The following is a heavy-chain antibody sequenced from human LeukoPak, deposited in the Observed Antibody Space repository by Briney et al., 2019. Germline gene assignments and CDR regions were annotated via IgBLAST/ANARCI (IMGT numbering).Heavy chain of an antibody. J-gene: IGHJ4*02. Sequence: PGKSLRLSCAASGFTFRIFGMHWVRQAPGKGLEWVAIIWFDGSDQYHADSVKGRFTVSRDNSKNTVFLQMNSLRAEDTAVYYCARDRGTTLSAGYYFDTWGQGTLVTVSS. V-gene: IGHV3-33*01. CDR1: GFTFRIFG. D-gene: IGHD3-10*01. CDR3: ARDRGTTLSAGYYFDT. CDR2: IWFDGSDQ.